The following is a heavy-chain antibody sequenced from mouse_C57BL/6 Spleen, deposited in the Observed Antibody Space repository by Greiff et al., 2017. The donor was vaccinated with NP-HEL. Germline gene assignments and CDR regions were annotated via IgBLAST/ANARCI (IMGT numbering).Heavy chain of an antibody. CDR2: INPNNGGT. V-gene: IGHV1-18*01. CDR3: ARNPLLLRYFDV. CDR1: GYTFTDYN. J-gene: IGHJ1*03. D-gene: IGHD1-1*01. Sequence: DVKLVESGPELVKPGASVKIPCKASGYTFTDYNMDWVKQSHGKSLEWIGDINPNNGGTIYNQKFKGKATLTVDKSSSTAYMELRSLTSEDTAVYYCARNPLLLRYFDVWGTGTTVTVSS.